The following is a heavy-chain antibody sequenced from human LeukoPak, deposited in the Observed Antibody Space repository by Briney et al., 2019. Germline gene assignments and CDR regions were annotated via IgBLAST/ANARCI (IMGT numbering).Heavy chain of an antibody. CDR1: GFTFSSYA. CDR2: ISGSGGST. J-gene: IGHJ4*02. V-gene: IGHV3-23*01. D-gene: IGHD6-19*01. CDR3: AKDPLSGIAVAGTALFDY. Sequence: EGSLRLSCAASGFTFSSYAMSWVRQAPGKGLEWVSAISGSGGSTYYADSVKGRFTISRDNSKSTLYLQMNSLRAEDTAVYYCAKDPLSGIAVAGTALFDYWGQGTLVTVSS.